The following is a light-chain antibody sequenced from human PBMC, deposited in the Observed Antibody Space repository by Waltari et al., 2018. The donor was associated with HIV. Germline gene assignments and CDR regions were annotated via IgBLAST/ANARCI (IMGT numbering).Light chain of an antibody. J-gene: IGKJ1*01. CDR2: GAS. Sequence: EIVLTQSPGTLSLSPGERATLSCRASQSVSSSYLAWYQQKPGQAPRLLIYGASSRATGIPDRFSGSGSGTDFTLTISSLQPEDFATYHCQQSYTDPRTFGQGTKV. CDR3: QQSYTDPRT. CDR1: QSVSSSY. V-gene: IGKV3-20*01.